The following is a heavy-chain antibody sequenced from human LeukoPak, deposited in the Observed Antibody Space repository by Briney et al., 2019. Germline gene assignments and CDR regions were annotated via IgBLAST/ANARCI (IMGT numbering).Heavy chain of an antibody. CDR1: GYSFVGYG. Sequence: GASVKVSCKASGYSFVGYGISWVRQAPGQGLEWMGWISGYNGNTNYAQKLQGRVTMTTDTSTSTAYMELRSLRSDDTAVYYCARDWEKRGVDAFDIWGQGTMVTVSS. CDR3: ARDWEKRGVDAFDI. J-gene: IGHJ3*02. D-gene: IGHD1-26*01. V-gene: IGHV1-18*01. CDR2: ISGYNGNT.